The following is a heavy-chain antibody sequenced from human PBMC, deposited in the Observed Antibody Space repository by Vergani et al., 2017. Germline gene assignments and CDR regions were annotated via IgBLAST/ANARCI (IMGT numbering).Heavy chain of an antibody. Sequence: QLQLQESGPGLVKPSETLTLTCSVSGGSISRNDNYWGWIRQPPGKGLEWIGSIYYSGSTYHNPSLKSRVTILGDTSKSQFSLKLSSVTAAETAVYYCARGGVVTTFRTHWYFDLWGRGTLVTVSS. CDR2: IYYSGST. J-gene: IGHJ2*01. CDR1: GGSISRNDNY. CDR3: ARGGVVTTFRTHWYFDL. V-gene: IGHV4-39*07. D-gene: IGHD2-21*02.